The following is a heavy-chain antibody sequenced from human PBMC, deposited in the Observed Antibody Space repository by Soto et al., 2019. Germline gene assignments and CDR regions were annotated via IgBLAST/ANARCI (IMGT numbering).Heavy chain of an antibody. CDR2: ISYDGTNK. CDR1: GFAFDTYA. Sequence: GGSLRLSCAASGFAFDTYALHCVRHSPFKWLEWVAVISYDGTNKYYAESVEGRFTISRDNSKNTLLLQMNSLRADDTAVYYCAREEGGYSGYDANWFDPWGQGTRVTVSS. D-gene: IGHD5-12*01. V-gene: IGHV3-30-3*01. J-gene: IGHJ5*02. CDR3: AREEGGYSGYDANWFDP.